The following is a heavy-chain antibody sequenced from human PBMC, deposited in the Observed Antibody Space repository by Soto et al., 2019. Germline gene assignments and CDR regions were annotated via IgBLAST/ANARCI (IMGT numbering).Heavy chain of an antibody. CDR3: AKEATRPRPFDY. CDR2: ISSSADNA. Sequence: EVQLLESGGGLVQPGGSLRLSCAASGFTCSNFPMGWVRQAPGKGLEWVSAISSSADNAYYADSVKGRFTISRDNSKNTVYLQMNTLRAEDTARYYCAKEATRPRPFDYWGQGTLVTVSS. J-gene: IGHJ4*02. V-gene: IGHV3-23*01. CDR1: GFTCSNFP.